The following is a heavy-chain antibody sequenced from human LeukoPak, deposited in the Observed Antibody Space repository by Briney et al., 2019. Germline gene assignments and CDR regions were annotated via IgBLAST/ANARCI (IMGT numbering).Heavy chain of an antibody. Sequence: PGGSLRLSCAASGFTFSSYSMNWVRQAPGKGLEWVSSITSSSSYIYYADSLKGRFTISRDNAKNSLYLQMNSLRAEDTAVYYCAREAYYYDSSGSTTYYYYMDVWGKGTTVTVSS. J-gene: IGHJ6*03. CDR3: AREAYYYDSSGSTTYYYYMDV. CDR1: GFTFSSYS. V-gene: IGHV3-21*01. D-gene: IGHD3-22*01. CDR2: ITSSSSYI.